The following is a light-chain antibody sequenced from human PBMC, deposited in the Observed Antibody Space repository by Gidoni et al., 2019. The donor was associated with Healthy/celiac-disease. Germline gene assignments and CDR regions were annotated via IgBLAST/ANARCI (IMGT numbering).Light chain of an antibody. CDR3: SSYTSRVV. V-gene: IGLV2-14*01. CDR2: DVS. J-gene: IGLJ2*01. Sequence: QSALTQPASVSGSPGQSITISCTGTSSDVGGYNYVSCYQQHPGKAPKLMIYDVSNLPSWVSNRFSGSKSGNTASLTISGLQAEDEADYYCSSYTSRVVFGGGTKLTVL. CDR1: SSDVGGYNY.